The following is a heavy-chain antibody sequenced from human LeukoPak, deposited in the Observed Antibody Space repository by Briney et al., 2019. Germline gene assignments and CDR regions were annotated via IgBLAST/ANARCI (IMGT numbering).Heavy chain of an antibody. CDR3: ARDSSYYYDSSGYYLT. V-gene: IGHV1-2*02. Sequence: ASVKVSCKASGYTFTGYYMHWVRQALGQGLEWMGWINPNSGGTNYAQKFQGRVTMTRDTSISTAYMELSRLRSDDTAVYYCARDSSYYYDSSGYYLTWGQGTLVTVSS. CDR2: INPNSGGT. J-gene: IGHJ5*02. D-gene: IGHD3-22*01. CDR1: GYTFTGYY.